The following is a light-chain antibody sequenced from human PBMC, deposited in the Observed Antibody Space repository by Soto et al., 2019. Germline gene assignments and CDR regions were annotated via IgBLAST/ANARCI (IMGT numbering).Light chain of an antibody. J-gene: IGLJ1*01. Sequence: QSALTQPPSASGSPGQSVTISCTGTSTDVGGYDYVSWYQQHPGKVPKLMIYEVNKWPSGVPDRFSGSKSGNTASLTVSGLQPEDEADYYCTSYAGGNNVFGTGTKLTVL. CDR3: TSYAGGNNV. CDR1: STDVGGYDY. V-gene: IGLV2-8*01. CDR2: EVN.